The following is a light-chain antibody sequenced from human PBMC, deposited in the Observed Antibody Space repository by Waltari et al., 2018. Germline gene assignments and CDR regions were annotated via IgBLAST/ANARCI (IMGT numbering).Light chain of an antibody. J-gene: IGLJ3*02. CDR2: AKD. CDR1: SVRNSF. Sequence: SSELTQDPAVSVALGQTVRITCQGDSVRNSFASWYQQKPGLAPLLILYAKDNRPSRIPARFSGSSSGNTASLTVAGSQAEDKADYYCSCRDSGARLFGGGTKLTVL. CDR3: SCRDSGARL. V-gene: IGLV3-19*01.